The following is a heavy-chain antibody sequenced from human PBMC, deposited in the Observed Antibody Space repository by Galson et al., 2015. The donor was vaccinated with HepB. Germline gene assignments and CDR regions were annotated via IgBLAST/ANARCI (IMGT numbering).Heavy chain of an antibody. CDR2: ISGSGDST. D-gene: IGHD2-21*02. J-gene: IGHJ4*02. V-gene: IGHV3-23*01. Sequence: SLRLSCAASGFSFSSYAMSWVRQAPGKGLECVAAISGSGDSTAYADSVKGRFTISRDRSTDTLDLHMNSLRAEDTAVYYCAKAGDWNYFDYWGQGTLVTVSP. CDR1: GFSFSSYA. CDR3: AKAGDWNYFDY.